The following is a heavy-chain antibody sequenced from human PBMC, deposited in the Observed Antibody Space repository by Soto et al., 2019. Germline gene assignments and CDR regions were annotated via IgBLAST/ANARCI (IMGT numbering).Heavy chain of an antibody. Sequence: EVQLVESGGGLVQPGGSLRLSCAASGFTFSSYWMSWVRQAPGKGLEWVANIKQDGSEKYYVDSVKGRFTISRDNAKNSLYLQMNSLRAEDTAVYYCARDGDGYYYDSSGYPHFDYWGQGTLVTVSS. CDR3: ARDGDGYYYDSSGYPHFDY. CDR1: GFTFSSYW. V-gene: IGHV3-7*03. CDR2: IKQDGSEK. D-gene: IGHD3-22*01. J-gene: IGHJ4*02.